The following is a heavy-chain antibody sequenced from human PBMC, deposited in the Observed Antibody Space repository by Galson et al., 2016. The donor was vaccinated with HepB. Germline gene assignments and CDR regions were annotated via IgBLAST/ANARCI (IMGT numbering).Heavy chain of an antibody. J-gene: IGHJ4*02. CDR2: LYFSGYI. V-gene: IGHV4-31*03. D-gene: IGHD2-21*02. CDR1: GGSISSGGY. CDR3: AKSGRCGGDGYDY. Sequence: TLSLTCTVSGGSISSGGYWSWIRHLPGKGLEWIGYLYFSGYIHYSPSLKSRVSISGDTSKNQLSLNLNSVTAADTAVYYCAKSGRCGGDGYDYWGQGTLVTVSS.